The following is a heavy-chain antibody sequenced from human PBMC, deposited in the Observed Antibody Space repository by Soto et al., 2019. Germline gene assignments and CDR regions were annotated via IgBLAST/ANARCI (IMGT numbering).Heavy chain of an antibody. CDR2: INPSSGST. D-gene: IGHD6-13*01. Sequence: ASVKVSCKASGYTFTSYYMHWVRQAPGQGLEWMGRINPSSGSTSYAQKFQGRVTMTRDTSISTVYMELSRLRSDDTAVYYCAREEQLVHAFDIWGQGTMVTVSS. J-gene: IGHJ3*02. V-gene: IGHV1-2*02. CDR3: AREEQLVHAFDI. CDR1: GYTFTSYY.